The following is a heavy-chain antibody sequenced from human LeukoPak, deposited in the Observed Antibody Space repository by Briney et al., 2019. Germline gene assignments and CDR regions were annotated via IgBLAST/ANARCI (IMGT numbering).Heavy chain of an antibody. CDR2: IYYSGST. V-gene: IGHV4-30-4*01. Sequence: SQTLSLTCTVSGGSISSGDYYWSWIRQPPGKGLEWIGYIYYSGSTYYNPSLKSRVTISVDTSKSQFSLRLNSVTAADTAVYYCAREGDYGDYHLDYWGQGTLVTVSS. CDR3: AREGDYGDYHLDY. J-gene: IGHJ4*02. D-gene: IGHD4-17*01. CDR1: GGSISSGDYY.